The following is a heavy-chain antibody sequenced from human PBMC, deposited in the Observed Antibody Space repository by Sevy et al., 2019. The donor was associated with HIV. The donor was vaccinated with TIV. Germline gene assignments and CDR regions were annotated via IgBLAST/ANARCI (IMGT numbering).Heavy chain of an antibody. J-gene: IGHJ5*02. CDR3: ARDRNGSYHVSDNWFDP. Sequence: GGSLRLSCAASGFTFSSYWMHWVRQVPGKGLVWVSRIKSDGSSTSYAASMKRRFTISRDNAKNTLYLQMNSLRAEDTAVYYCARDRNGSYHVSDNWFDPWGQGTLVTVSS. D-gene: IGHD1-26*01. V-gene: IGHV3-74*01. CDR1: GFTFSSYW. CDR2: IKSDGSST.